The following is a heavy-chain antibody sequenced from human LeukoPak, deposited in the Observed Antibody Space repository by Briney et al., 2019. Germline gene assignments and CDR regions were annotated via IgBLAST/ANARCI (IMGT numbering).Heavy chain of an antibody. J-gene: IGHJ4*02. Sequence: GASVKVSCKASGYTFTSYYMHWVRQAAGQGLEWMGIINPSGGSTSYAQKFQGRVTMTRDTSISTAYMELSRLRSDDTAVYYCARDLGQIVGATFTFDYWGQGTLVTVSS. CDR3: ARDLGQIVGATFTFDY. D-gene: IGHD1-26*01. V-gene: IGHV1-46*01. CDR2: INPSGGST. CDR1: GYTFTSYY.